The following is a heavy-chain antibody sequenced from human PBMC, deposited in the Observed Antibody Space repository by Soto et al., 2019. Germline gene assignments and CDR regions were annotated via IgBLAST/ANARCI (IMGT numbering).Heavy chain of an antibody. V-gene: IGHV4-4*02. Sequence: TSETLSLTCTVSGDSVSSNSWWSWVRQPPGKGLEWIGEIHHSGSTNYNSSLTSRVSISIDKSKNQFSLNLYSVTAADAAVFYCARAPRGYGMDVWGQGTTVT. CDR2: IHHSGST. J-gene: IGHJ6*02. CDR1: GDSVSSNSW. CDR3: ARAPRGYGMDV.